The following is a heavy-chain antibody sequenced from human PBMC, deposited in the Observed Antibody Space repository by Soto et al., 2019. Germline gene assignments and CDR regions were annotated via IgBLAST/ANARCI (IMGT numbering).Heavy chain of an antibody. CDR1: GYTFSNYD. D-gene: IGHD3-10*01. CDR3: AKVSRKGSAIDFDY. V-gene: IGHV1-8*01. Sequence: QVQLVQSGAELKKPGASVKVSCKASGYTFSNYDMNWVRQATGEGPEWIGWVNPNNGDTGYAEKFQGRVTLTTDISTTTAHMELTSPLSEGTAVYYFAKVSRKGSAIDFDYWGQGTLITVSS. CDR2: VNPNNGDT. J-gene: IGHJ4*02.